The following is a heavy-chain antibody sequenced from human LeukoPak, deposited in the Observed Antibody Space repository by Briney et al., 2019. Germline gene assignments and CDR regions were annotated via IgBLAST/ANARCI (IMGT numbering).Heavy chain of an antibody. Sequence: KASETLSLTCTVSGGSISSGSYYWSWIRQPAGKGLEWIGRIYTSGSTNYNPSLKSRVTISVDTSKNQFSLKLSSVTAADTAVYYCARDSSSYSLDYWGQGTLVTVSS. D-gene: IGHD6-6*01. CDR1: GGSISSGSYY. CDR2: IYTSGST. CDR3: ARDSSSYSLDY. V-gene: IGHV4-61*02. J-gene: IGHJ4*02.